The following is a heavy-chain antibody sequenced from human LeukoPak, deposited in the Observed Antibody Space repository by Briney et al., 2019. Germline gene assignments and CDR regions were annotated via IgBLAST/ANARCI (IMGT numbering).Heavy chain of an antibody. J-gene: IGHJ4*02. Sequence: ASVKVSCKASGGTFSSYAISWVRQAPGQGLEWMGGIFPIFGTANYAQKFQGRVTITTDESTSTAYMELSSLRSEDTAVYYCARGGITGTTSSLTRWGQGTLVTVSS. V-gene: IGHV1-69*05. D-gene: IGHD1-7*01. CDR1: GGTFSSYA. CDR2: IFPIFGTA. CDR3: ARGGITGTTSSLTR.